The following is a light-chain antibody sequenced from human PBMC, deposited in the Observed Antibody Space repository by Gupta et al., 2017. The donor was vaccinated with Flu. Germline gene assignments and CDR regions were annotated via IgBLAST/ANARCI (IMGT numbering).Light chain of an antibody. CDR1: RSDIGSNI. J-gene: IGLJ3*02. Sequence: QSVLTQPPSASGTPGQRVTISCSGSRSDIGSNIVNWYQQVPGTAPRLLIYDNNKRPLGVPDRVSGSKSGTSASLAISGLQSEDEADYVCATWDDTLNRQVFGGGTKLTVL. CDR2: DNN. CDR3: ATWDDTLNRQV. V-gene: IGLV1-44*01.